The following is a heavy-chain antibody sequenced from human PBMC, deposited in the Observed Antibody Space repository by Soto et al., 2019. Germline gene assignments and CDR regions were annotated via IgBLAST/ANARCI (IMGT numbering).Heavy chain of an antibody. CDR2: ISAYNGNT. CDR3: ARHDCISSSCYYYYYYVMDV. Sequence: ASVKVSCKXSGYTFTSYGISWVRQAPGQGLEWMGWISAYNGNTNYAQQFQGRVTITADESTSTAYMGLSSLRSEDTAVYYCARHDCISSSCYYYYYYVMDVWGQGTTVTVSS. J-gene: IGHJ6*02. V-gene: IGHV1-18*01. D-gene: IGHD2-2*01. CDR1: GYTFTSYG.